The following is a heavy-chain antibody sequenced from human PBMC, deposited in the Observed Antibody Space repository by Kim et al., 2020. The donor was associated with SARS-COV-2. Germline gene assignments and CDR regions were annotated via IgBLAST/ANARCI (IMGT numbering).Heavy chain of an antibody. CDR3: ARTTSTWYGYFDD. Sequence: TYEQNFQASFTITADTSTSTANMQLSSLVSEDTAVYYCARTTSTWYGYFDDWGQGTLVTVSS. J-gene: IGHJ1*01. V-gene: IGHV1-69*02. D-gene: IGHD6-13*01.